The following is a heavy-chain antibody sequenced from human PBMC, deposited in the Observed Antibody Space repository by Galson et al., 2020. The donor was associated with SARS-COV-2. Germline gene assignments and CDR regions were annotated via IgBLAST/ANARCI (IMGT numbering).Heavy chain of an antibody. CDR2: ISASGGDK. Sequence: GESLKISCAASGFIFRTHGMNWVRQAPGKGLEWVSSISASGGDKYYAGPVKGRFTISRDNSKNTMSVEMNSLRVEDTAVYYCVRGGPSGSASEEKELDYWGQGALVTVSS. J-gene: IGHJ4*02. CDR1: GFIFRTHG. D-gene: IGHD3-10*01. CDR3: VRGGPSGSASEEKELDY. V-gene: IGHV3-23*01.